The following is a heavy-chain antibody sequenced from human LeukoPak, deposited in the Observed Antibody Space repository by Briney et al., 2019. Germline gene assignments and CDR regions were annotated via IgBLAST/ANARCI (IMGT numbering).Heavy chain of an antibody. J-gene: IGHJ4*02. Sequence: GGSLRLSCTASGFTFDDYAMHWVRQAPGKGLDWVSGISWNSGSIGYADSVKGRFTISRDNAKNSLYLQMNSLRVEDTAVYYCARGDGFMIRDWGQGTLVTVSS. CDR3: ARGDGFMIRD. D-gene: IGHD3-10*01. CDR2: ISWNSGSI. CDR1: GFTFDDYA. V-gene: IGHV3-9*01.